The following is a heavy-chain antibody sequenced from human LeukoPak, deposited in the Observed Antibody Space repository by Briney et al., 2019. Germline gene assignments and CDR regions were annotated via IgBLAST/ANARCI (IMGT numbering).Heavy chain of an antibody. V-gene: IGHV1-2*06. CDR3: ARTLVMVAATMDNWFDP. CDR2: INPNSGGT. D-gene: IGHD2-15*01. Sequence: ASVKVSCKASGYTFTGYYMHWVRQAPGQGLEWMGRINPNSGGTNYAQKFQGRVTMTRDTSISTAYMELSRLRSDDTAVYYCARTLVMVAATMDNWFDPWGQGTLVTVSS. CDR1: GYTFTGYY. J-gene: IGHJ5*02.